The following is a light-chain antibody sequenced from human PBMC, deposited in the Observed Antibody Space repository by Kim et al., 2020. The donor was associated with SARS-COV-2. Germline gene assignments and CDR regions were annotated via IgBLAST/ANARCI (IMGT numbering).Light chain of an antibody. V-gene: IGLV6-57*02. CDR1: GGSIASNY. CDR2: EDD. CDR3: QSYDSNNHVV. J-gene: IGLJ2*01. Sequence: NFMLTQPHSVSESPGKTVTISCTGSGGSIASNYVQWFQQRPGSAPTTVIYEDDQRPSGVPDRFSGSIDSSSNSASLTISGLNTEDEADYYCQSYDSNNHVVFGGGTKLTVL.